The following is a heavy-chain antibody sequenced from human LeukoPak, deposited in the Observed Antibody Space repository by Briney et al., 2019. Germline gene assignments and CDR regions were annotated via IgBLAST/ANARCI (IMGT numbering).Heavy chain of an antibody. V-gene: IGHV3-33*08. Sequence: PGGSLRLSCAVSGFTFSIYAMHWVRQAPGKGLEWVSVIWYDGSNKYYADSVKGRFTISRDNSRNTLYLQMNSLKADDTAVYYCARDLGYCSGDRCYYYFGMDVWGQGATVTVSS. CDR3: ARDLGYCSGDRCYYYFGMDV. D-gene: IGHD2-15*01. CDR1: GFTFSIYA. CDR2: IWYDGSNK. J-gene: IGHJ6*02.